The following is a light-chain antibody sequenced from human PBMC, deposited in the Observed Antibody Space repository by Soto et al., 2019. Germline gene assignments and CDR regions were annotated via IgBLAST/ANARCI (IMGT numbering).Light chain of an antibody. CDR3: QSYDSSLSRFV. CDR2: GND. V-gene: IGLV1-40*01. CDR1: SSNIGAGYD. Sequence: QAVVTQSPSVSGAPGQRVTISCTGNSSNIGAGYDVHWYKQLPGTAPKVLMYGNDNRPLGVPDRFSGSKSGSSGSLVISGLQAEDEADYYCQSYDSSLSRFVFGNGTKVTAL. J-gene: IGLJ1*01.